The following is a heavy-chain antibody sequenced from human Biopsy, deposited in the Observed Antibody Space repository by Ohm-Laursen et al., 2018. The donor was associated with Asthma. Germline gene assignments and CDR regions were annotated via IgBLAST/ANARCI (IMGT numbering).Heavy chain of an antibody. CDR3: ARKAGSCISRTCYSLDF. CDR1: GGTFNTYV. V-gene: IGHV1-69*13. D-gene: IGHD2-2*01. J-gene: IGHJ4*02. Sequence: SVKVSCKSLGGTFNTYVIGWVRQAPGQGLEWMGGINSFFGTTTYPQKFQDRVTITADDSTSTVYMELSSLRSEDTAVYYCARKAGSCISRTCYSLDFWGQGTLVTGSS. CDR2: INSFFGTT.